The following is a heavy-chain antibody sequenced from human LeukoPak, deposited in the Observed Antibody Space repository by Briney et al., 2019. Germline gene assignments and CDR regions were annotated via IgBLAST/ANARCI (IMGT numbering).Heavy chain of an antibody. CDR3: ARAWSGYSSGWYGVY. J-gene: IGHJ4*02. CDR1: GFTFSSYA. Sequence: GRSLRLSCAASGFTFSSYAMHWVRQAPGKGLEWVAVISYDGSNKYYADSVKGRFTISRDNSKNTLYLQMNRLRAEDTAVYYCARAWSGYSSGWYGVYWGQGTLVTVSS. CDR2: ISYDGSNK. V-gene: IGHV3-30*14. D-gene: IGHD6-19*01.